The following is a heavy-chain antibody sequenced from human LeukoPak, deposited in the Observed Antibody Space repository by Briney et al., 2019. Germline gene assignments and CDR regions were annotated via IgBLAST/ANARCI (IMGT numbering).Heavy chain of an antibody. D-gene: IGHD4-17*01. CDR2: IYYSGST. CDR3: ARSIASGDYVDY. V-gene: IGHV4-30-4*01. J-gene: IGHJ4*02. Sequence: PSETLSLTCTVSGGSVSSSDYYWGWIRQPPGKGLEWIGYIYYSGSTSYNPSLKSRVAISVDTSKNQFSLKLSSVTAADTAVYYCARSIASGDYVDYWGQGTLVTVSS. CDR1: GGSVSSSDYY.